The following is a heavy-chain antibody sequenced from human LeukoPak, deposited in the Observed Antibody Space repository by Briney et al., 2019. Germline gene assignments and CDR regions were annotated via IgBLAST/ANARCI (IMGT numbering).Heavy chain of an antibody. V-gene: IGHV3-23*01. CDR3: AKDSGQYCGGDCYFPY. J-gene: IGHJ4*02. Sequence: GGSLRLSCAASGSTFSSYAMSWVRQAPGKGLEWVSAISGSGGSTYYADSVKGRFTISRDNSKNTLYLQMNSLRAEDTAVYYCAKDSGQYCGGDCYFPYWGQGTLVTVSS. CDR1: GSTFSSYA. CDR2: ISGSGGST. D-gene: IGHD2-21*02.